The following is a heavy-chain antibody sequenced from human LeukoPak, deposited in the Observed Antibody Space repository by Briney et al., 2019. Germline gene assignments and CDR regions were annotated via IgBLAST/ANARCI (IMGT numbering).Heavy chain of an antibody. J-gene: IGHJ4*02. CDR3: ARDGFVGAADY. CDR1: EFILSGYW. CDR2: IKQDGSEK. Sequence: GGSLRLSCAASEFILSGYWMTWVRQAPGKGLEWVANIKQDGSEKQYVNSVRGRFTISRDNAKNSLYLQMNSLRVEDTAVYYCARDGFVGAADYWGQGTLVTVSS. V-gene: IGHV3-7*01. D-gene: IGHD6-13*01.